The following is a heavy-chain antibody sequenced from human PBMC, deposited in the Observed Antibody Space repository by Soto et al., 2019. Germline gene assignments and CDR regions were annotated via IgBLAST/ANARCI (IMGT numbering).Heavy chain of an antibody. CDR2: IDWDDDK. CDR3: ARDYYDSSGYYRNFDY. D-gene: IGHD3-22*01. Sequence: SGPTLVNPTQTLTLTCTFSGFSLSTSEMCVSWIRQPPGKALEWLALIDWDDDKYYSTSLKTRLTISKDTSKNQVVLTMTNMDPVDTATYYCARDYYDSSGYYRNFDYWGQGTLVTVSS. CDR1: GFSLSTSEMC. J-gene: IGHJ4*02. V-gene: IGHV2-70*01.